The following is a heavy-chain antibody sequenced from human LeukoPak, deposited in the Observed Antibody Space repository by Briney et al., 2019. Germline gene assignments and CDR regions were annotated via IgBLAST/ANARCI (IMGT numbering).Heavy chain of an antibody. Sequence: GGSLRLSCAASGFTFSTYAMHWVRQAPGKGLEYVSAISSNGQSTYYADSVKGRFNISRDNSENTVYLQMGSLRAEDMAVYYCARGRWVDIVTHGFDYWGQGSLVTVSS. J-gene: IGHJ4*02. D-gene: IGHD3-9*01. CDR1: GFTFSTYA. V-gene: IGHV3-64*02. CDR2: ISSNGQST. CDR3: ARGRWVDIVTHGFDY.